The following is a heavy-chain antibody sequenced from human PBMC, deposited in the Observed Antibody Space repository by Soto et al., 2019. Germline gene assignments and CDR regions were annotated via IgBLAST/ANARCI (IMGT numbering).Heavy chain of an antibody. CDR1: GDSVSSNSAA. Sequence: SQTLSLTCAISGDSVSSNSAAWNWIRQSPSRGLEWLGRTYYRSKWYNDYAVSVESRITINPDTSKNQFSLQLNSVTPEDTAVYYCARDTQESIAAAGTGFDYWGQGTLVTVSS. D-gene: IGHD6-13*01. CDR3: ARDTQESIAAAGTGFDY. CDR2: TYYRSKWYN. V-gene: IGHV6-1*01. J-gene: IGHJ4*02.